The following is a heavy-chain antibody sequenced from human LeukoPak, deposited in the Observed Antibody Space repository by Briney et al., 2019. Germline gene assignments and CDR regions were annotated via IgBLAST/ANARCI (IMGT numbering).Heavy chain of an antibody. D-gene: IGHD3-10*01. CDR2: MHYSGIQ. Sequence: SETLSLTCIVTGGSIGDYYWSWIRQAPGRGLEWIAYMHYSGIQNYNPSLKSRATVSIATSINLFSLRVDSVTAADTAVYYCARHGGSAFYFHHQRAFDIWGQGTVVTVSS. V-gene: IGHV4-59*08. CDR3: ARHGGSAFYFHHQRAFDI. J-gene: IGHJ3*02. CDR1: GGSIGDYY.